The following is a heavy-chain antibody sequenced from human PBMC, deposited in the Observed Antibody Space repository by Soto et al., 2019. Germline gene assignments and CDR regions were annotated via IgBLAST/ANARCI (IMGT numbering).Heavy chain of an antibody. V-gene: IGHV4-59*01. Sequence: TSETLSLTCTVSGGSISSYYWSWIRQPPGKGLEWIGYIYYSGSTNYNPSLKSRVTISVDTSKNQFSLELSSVTAADTAVYYCARGWFGDYNWFDPWGQGTLVTVSS. CDR2: IYYSGST. J-gene: IGHJ5*02. CDR1: GGSISSYY. CDR3: ARGWFGDYNWFDP. D-gene: IGHD3-10*01.